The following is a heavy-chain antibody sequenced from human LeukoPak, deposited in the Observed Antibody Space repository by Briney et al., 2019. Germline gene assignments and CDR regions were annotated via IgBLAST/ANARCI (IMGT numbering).Heavy chain of an antibody. J-gene: IGHJ4*02. CDR1: GDSISSGNYY. Sequence: ETLSLTCTVSGDSISSGNYYWSRIRQPPGKGLEWIGYIYYSGSTNYNPSLKSRVTISVDTSKNQFSLKLSSVTAADTAVYYCARDADRRGGDTSRGYFDYWGQGTLVTVSS. CDR2: IYYSGST. CDR3: ARDADRRGGDTSRGYFDY. D-gene: IGHD3-10*01. V-gene: IGHV4-61*01.